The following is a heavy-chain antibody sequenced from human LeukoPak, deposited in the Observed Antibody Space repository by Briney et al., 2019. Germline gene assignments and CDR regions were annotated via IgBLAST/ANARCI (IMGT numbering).Heavy chain of an antibody. D-gene: IGHD6-6*01. CDR3: ARSEDSSSQQYDY. J-gene: IGHJ4*02. CDR2: IIPIFGTA. V-gene: IGHV1-69*05. CDR1: GGTFSSYA. Sequence: SVKVSCKASGGTFSSYAISWVRQAPGQGLEWMERIIPIFGTANYAQKFQGRVTITTDESTSTAYMELSSLRSEDTAVYYCARSEDSSSQQYDYWGQGTLVTVSS.